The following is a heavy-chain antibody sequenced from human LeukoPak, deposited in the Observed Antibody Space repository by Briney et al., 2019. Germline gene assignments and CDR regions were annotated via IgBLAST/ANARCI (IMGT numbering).Heavy chain of an antibody. Sequence: ASVNLSRNASGYSCTSYGISWVRQAPGPGVEGMGWISDYNDNTNYAQNLPRRVTITTDTSTTTAHMPLRSLSADAAAVADCSRDCSGGCCYQDYGVHFNSWAQGTRVPVSS. CDR1: GYSCTSYG. V-gene: IGHV1-18*01. D-gene: IGHD2-15*01. CDR2: ISDYNDNT. J-gene: IGHJ4*02. CDR3: SRDCSGGCCYQDYGVHFNS.